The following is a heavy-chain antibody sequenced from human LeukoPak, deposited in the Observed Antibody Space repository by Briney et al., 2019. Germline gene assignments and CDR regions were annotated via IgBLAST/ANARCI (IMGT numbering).Heavy chain of an antibody. Sequence: ASVKVSCKASGFPFSDPYIHWVRQAPGQGLEWMGYINPRSGGTSSPQKFKGRVTLTADTINTAYMVLSSLISDDTAIYYCVREGSRLLTKNFDYWGQGTLVTVSS. CDR2: INPRSGGT. CDR1: GFPFSDPY. CDR3: VREGSRLLTKNFDY. D-gene: IGHD2-15*01. J-gene: IGHJ4*02. V-gene: IGHV1-2*02.